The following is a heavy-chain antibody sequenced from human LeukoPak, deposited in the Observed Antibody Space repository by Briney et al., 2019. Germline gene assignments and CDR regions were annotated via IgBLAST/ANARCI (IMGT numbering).Heavy chain of an antibody. CDR2: INRDGTSR. V-gene: IGHV3-74*01. Sequence: GGSLRLSCAASGFSFSTYWMHWVRQSPGKGLVWVARINRDGTSRHYADSAKGRFTISRDNTKNSMFLQMDSLTVEDTALYFCTRDLPATISLGDDHWGPGTPVTVSS. CDR1: GFSFSTYW. J-gene: IGHJ4*02. CDR3: TRDLPATISLGDDH. D-gene: IGHD5-12*01.